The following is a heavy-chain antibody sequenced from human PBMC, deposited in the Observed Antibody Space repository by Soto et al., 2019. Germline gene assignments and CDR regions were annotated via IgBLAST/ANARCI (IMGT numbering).Heavy chain of an antibody. D-gene: IGHD6-19*01. Sequence: QVQLQQWGAGLLKPSETLSLTCAVYGGSFSGYYWSWIRQPPGKGLEWIGEINHSGSTNYNPSLKSRVTISVDTSKNQFSLKLCSVTAADTAVYYCARGRQWLVRGGAFDIWGQGTMVTVSS. V-gene: IGHV4-34*01. CDR2: INHSGST. CDR3: ARGRQWLVRGGAFDI. J-gene: IGHJ3*02. CDR1: GGSFSGYY.